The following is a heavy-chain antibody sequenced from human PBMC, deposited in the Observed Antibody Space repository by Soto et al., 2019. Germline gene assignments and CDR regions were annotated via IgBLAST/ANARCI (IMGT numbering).Heavy chain of an antibody. CDR1: GASISGFY. J-gene: IGHJ5*02. CDR3: VRDGTKTLRDWFDP. Sequence: WETLSLTCTVSGASISGFYWSWIRKSAGKGLEWIGRTYATGTTDYNPSLKSRVMMSVDTSKKQFSLKLRSVTAADTAVYYCVRDGTKTLRDWFDPWGQGISVTVSS. V-gene: IGHV4-4*07. D-gene: IGHD1-1*01. CDR2: TYATGTT.